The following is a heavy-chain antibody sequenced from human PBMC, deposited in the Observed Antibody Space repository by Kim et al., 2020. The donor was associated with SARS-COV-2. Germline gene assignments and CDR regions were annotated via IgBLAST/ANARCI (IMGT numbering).Heavy chain of an antibody. Sequence: SRVTISVDTSKNQFSLKLSSVTAADTAVYYCARPTQKRQGGWYQLYAFDIWGQGTMVTVSS. CDR3: ARPTQKRQGGWYQLYAFDI. D-gene: IGHD6-19*01. J-gene: IGHJ3*02. V-gene: IGHV4-34*01.